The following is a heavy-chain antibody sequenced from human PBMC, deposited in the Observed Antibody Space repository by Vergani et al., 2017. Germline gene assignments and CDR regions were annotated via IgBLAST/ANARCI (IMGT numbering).Heavy chain of an antibody. Sequence: EVQLVESGGGLVKPGGSLRLSCAASGFTFSNAWMSWVRQAPGKGLEWVGRIKSKTDGGTTDYAAPVKGRFTISRDNSKNTLYLQMNSLRAEDTAVYYCAKDLDYVSYGMDVWGQGTTVTVSS. D-gene: IGHD3-16*01. J-gene: IGHJ6*02. V-gene: IGHV3-15*01. CDR2: IKSKTDGGTT. CDR1: GFTFSNAW. CDR3: AKDLDYVSYGMDV.